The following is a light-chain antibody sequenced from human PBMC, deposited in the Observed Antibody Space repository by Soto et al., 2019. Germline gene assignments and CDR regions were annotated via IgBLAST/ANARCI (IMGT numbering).Light chain of an antibody. CDR1: ESISSY. CDR2: VVS. CDR3: QQSYTTPFT. V-gene: IGKV1-39*01. J-gene: IGKJ2*01. Sequence: DIPMTQSPSSLSASVGDRVTITCRASESISSYLNWYQQKPGEAPKLLIYVVSSLPSGVPSRFSGSGSGTHFTLTISSLQPADFATYYCQQSYTTPFTFGQGTKLDIK.